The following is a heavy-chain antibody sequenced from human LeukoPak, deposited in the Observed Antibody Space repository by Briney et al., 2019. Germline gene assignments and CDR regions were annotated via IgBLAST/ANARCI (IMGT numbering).Heavy chain of an antibody. CDR3: AKDSKPSYSSSWNYFDS. D-gene: IGHD6-13*01. CDR2: TSGSGGST. J-gene: IGHJ4*02. CDR1: GFAFSSYA. Sequence: GGSLRLSCAASGFAFSSYAMSWVRQAPGKGLEWVSATSGSGGSTYYADSVKGRFTISRDNSKNSLYLQMNSLRTEDTALYYCAKDSKPSYSSSWNYFDSWGQGTLVTVSS. V-gene: IGHV3-23*01.